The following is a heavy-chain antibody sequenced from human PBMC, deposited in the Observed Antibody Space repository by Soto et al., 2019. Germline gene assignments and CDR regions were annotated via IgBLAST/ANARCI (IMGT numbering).Heavy chain of an antibody. CDR3: AKLPSADYGGIFDT. D-gene: IGHD4-17*01. CDR1: GGSISNYY. V-gene: IGHV4-59*01. Sequence: PSETLSLTCTVSGGSISNYYWTWIRQPPGKGLQWIGYIYYSGTTNYNPSLKSRVTISVDSSKNQFSLKLNSVTAADTPVYYCAKLPSADYGGIFDTWGQRTLVTVSS. J-gene: IGHJ5*02. CDR2: IYYSGTT.